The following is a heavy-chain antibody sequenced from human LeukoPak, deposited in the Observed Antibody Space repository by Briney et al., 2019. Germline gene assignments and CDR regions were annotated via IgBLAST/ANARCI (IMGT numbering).Heavy chain of an antibody. CDR2: INHSGST. CDR1: GGSFSGYY. Sequence: SETLSLTCAVYGGSFSGYYWSWIRQPPGKGLEWIGEINHSGSTNYNPSFKSRVTISVDTSKNQFSLKLSSVTAADTAVYYCARAGIAARRAFDYWGQGTLVTVSS. V-gene: IGHV4-34*01. CDR3: ARAGIAARRAFDY. D-gene: IGHD6-6*01. J-gene: IGHJ4*02.